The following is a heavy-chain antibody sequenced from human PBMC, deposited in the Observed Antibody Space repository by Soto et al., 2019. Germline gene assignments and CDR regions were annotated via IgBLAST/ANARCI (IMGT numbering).Heavy chain of an antibody. CDR1: GFTLSGYA. CDR3: ARRARPDFYYMDV. V-gene: IGHV3-64*01. CDR2: ISSNGVGT. J-gene: IGHJ6*03. Sequence: EVQLAESGGGLAQPGGPLRLSCAASGFTLSGYAKDWVRQAPGKGLEYVSGISSNGVGTYYANSVQGRFTISRDNSKNTVYLQMGSLRPEDMAVYYCARRARPDFYYMDVWGKGTTVTVSS. D-gene: IGHD6-6*01.